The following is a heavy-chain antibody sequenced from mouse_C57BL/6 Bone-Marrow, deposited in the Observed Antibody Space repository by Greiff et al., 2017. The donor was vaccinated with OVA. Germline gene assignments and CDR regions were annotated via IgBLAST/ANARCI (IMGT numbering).Heavy chain of an antibody. V-gene: IGHV1-22*01. D-gene: IGHD2-3*01. Sequence: EVQLQQSGPELVKPGASVKMSCKASGYTFTDYNMHWVKQSHGKSLEWIGYINPNNGGTSYNQKFKGKATLTVNKSSSTAYMELRSLTSEDSAVYYWARLIYDGYYYAMDYWGQGTSVTVSS. J-gene: IGHJ4*01. CDR1: GYTFTDYN. CDR2: INPNNGGT. CDR3: ARLIYDGYYYAMDY.